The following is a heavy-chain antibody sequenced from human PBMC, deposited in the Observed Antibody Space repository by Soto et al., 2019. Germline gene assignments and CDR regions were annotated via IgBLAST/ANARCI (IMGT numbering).Heavy chain of an antibody. CDR2: IYSSGST. J-gene: IGHJ5*02. Sequence: SETLSLTCTVTGGTLSGYYWTWTRQSAGGGLEWIGRIYSSGSTNYNPSLKSRVTISLDTSMSHFSLRLRSVSAADTAVYYCARGQRFSDWFDPWGQGTLVTVSS. V-gene: IGHV4-4*07. CDR1: GGTLSGYY. CDR3: ARGQRFSDWFDP. D-gene: IGHD3-3*01.